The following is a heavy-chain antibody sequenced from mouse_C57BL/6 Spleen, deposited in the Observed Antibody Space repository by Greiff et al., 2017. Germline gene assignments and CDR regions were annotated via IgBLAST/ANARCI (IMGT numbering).Heavy chain of an antibody. CDR1: GYTFTNYW. Sequence: VQLQQSGAELVRPGTSVKMSCKASGYTFTNYWIGWAKQRPGHGLEWIGDIYPGGGYTNYNEQFKGKATLTADKSSSTAYMQFSSLTSEDSAIYYCARQGNDWYFEVWGTGTTVTVSS. CDR3: ARQGNDWYFEV. J-gene: IGHJ1*03. D-gene: IGHD2-1*01. V-gene: IGHV1-63*01. CDR2: IYPGGGYT.